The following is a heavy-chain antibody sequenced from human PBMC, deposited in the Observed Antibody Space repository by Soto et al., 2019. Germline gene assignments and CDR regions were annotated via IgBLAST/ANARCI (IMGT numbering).Heavy chain of an antibody. CDR2: ISYDGSNK. D-gene: IGHD6-19*01. Sequence: QVQLVESGGGVVQPGRSLRLSCAASGFTISSYGMHWVRQAPGKGLEWVAVISYDGSNKYYADSVKGRFTISRDNSKNTLYLQMNSLRAEDTAVYYCAKEAGYWGQGTLVTVSS. J-gene: IGHJ4*02. CDR1: GFTISSYG. V-gene: IGHV3-30*18. CDR3: AKEAGY.